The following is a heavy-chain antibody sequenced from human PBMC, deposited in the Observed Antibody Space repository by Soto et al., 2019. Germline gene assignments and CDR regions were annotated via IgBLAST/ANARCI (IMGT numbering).Heavy chain of an antibody. D-gene: IGHD3-22*01. CDR2: IIPIFGTA. J-gene: IGHJ6*02. CDR3: ARDRRYYYDSSGLGMDV. CDR1: GGTFSSYA. V-gene: IGHV1-69*13. Sequence: SVKVSCKASGGTFSSYAISWVRQAPGQGLEWMGGIIPIFGTANYAQKFQGRVTITADESTSTAYMELSSLRSEDTAVYYCARDRRYYYDSSGLGMDVWGQGTTVTVSS.